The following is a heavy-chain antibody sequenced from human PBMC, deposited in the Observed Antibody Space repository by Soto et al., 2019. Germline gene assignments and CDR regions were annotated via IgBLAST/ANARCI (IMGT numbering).Heavy chain of an antibody. Sequence: EVQLLESGGGLVQPGGSLRLSCGVSGFTFNDFEMNWVRQAPGKGLEWLAYIDGSGATKKYADSVRGRFTISRDNANNSPFLQISSLRAADTAMYYCARGFGRFNYWGQGTLVSVSS. V-gene: IGHV3-48*03. CDR3: ARGFGRFNY. CDR2: IDGSGATK. J-gene: IGHJ4*02. CDR1: GFTFNDFE. D-gene: IGHD3-10*01.